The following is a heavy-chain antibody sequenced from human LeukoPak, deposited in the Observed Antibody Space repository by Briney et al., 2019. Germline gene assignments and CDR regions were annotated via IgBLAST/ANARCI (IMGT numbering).Heavy chain of an antibody. CDR3: ARDGSKSCSGGSCYLNWFDP. CDR2: INQDGSEE. Sequence: GGSLRLSCGASGFSFSDYWMTWVHQAPGKGLEWVANINQDGSEEYYVASVKGRFTISGDNAKNSLYLQMTSLRAEDTAVYYCARDGSKSCSGGSCYLNWFDPWGQGTLVTVSS. V-gene: IGHV3-7*01. J-gene: IGHJ5*02. D-gene: IGHD2-15*01. CDR1: GFSFSDYW.